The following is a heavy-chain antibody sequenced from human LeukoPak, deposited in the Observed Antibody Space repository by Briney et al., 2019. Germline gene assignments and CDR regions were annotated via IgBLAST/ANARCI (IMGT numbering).Heavy chain of an antibody. V-gene: IGHV3-23*01. Sequence: GGSLRLSCAASGFTFSSYAMSWVRQAPGKGLEWVSSNSISGTGTNYADSVKGRFTISRDNSRNTLYLQMNSLRAEDTAIYYCAKNEQWLTLDYWGQGSLVTVSS. D-gene: IGHD6-19*01. CDR1: GFTFSSYA. CDR3: AKNEQWLTLDY. CDR2: NSISGTGT. J-gene: IGHJ4*02.